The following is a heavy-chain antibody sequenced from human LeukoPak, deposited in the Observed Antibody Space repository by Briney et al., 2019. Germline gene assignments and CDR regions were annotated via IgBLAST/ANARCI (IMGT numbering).Heavy chain of an antibody. CDR1: GGSFSGYY. CDR2: INHSGST. J-gene: IGHJ4*02. V-gene: IGHV4-34*01. D-gene: IGHD6-13*01. CDR3: ARHSSSWYPGIFDY. Sequence: SETLSLTCAVYGGSFSGYYWSWIRQPPGKGLEWIGEINHSGSTNYNPSLKSRVTISVDKSKNQFSLKLSSVTAADTAVYYCARHSSSWYPGIFDYWGQGTLVTVSS.